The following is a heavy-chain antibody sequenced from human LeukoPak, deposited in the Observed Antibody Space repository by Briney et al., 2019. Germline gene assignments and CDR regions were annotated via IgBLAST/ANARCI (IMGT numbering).Heavy chain of an antibody. CDR2: IYPGDSDT. CDR1: EYSFTNYW. CDR3: ARSLHGANSNWYFDF. D-gene: IGHD4-23*01. V-gene: IGHV5-51*01. J-gene: IGHJ2*01. Sequence: HGESLKISCKGSEYSFTNYWIGWVRQMPGKGLEGMGIIYPGDSDTRYSPSFQGQVTISADKSISTAYLQWGSLKASDTAMYYCARSLHGANSNWYFDFWGRGTQVTVSP.